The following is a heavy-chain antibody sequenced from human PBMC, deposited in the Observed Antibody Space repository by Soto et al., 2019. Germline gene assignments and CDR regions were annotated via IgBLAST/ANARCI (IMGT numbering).Heavy chain of an antibody. V-gene: IGHV1-2*02. D-gene: IGHD3-3*01. CDR2: INPNSGGT. CDR3: ARDWVLRFLEWPPRGQ. J-gene: IGHJ4*02. Sequence: ASVKVSCKASGYTFTGYYMHWVRQAPGQGLEWMGWINPNSGGTNYAQKFQGRVTMTRDTSISTAYMELSRLRSDDTAVYYCARDWVLRFLEWPPRGQWAQGTLVTVSS. CDR1: GYTFTGYY.